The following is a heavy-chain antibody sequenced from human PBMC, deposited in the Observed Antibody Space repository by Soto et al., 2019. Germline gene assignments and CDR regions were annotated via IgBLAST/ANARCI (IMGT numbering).Heavy chain of an antibody. CDR1: VGTFSSYA. D-gene: IGHD4-17*01. J-gene: IGHJ6*02. Sequence: QVQLVQSGAEVKKPGSSVKVSCKASVGTFSSYAINWVRQAPGQGLEWMGGIIPIYGTANYAQKFQGRVTITADESTSTAYMELSRLRSEDTAVYYCARATLTYDYYYYGMDVWGQGTTVTVSS. CDR3: ARATLTYDYYYYGMDV. V-gene: IGHV1-69*12. CDR2: IIPIYGTA.